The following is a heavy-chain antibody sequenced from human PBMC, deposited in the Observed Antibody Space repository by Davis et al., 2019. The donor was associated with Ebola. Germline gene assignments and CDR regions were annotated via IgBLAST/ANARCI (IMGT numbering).Heavy chain of an antibody. CDR3: ARRRGVTNNWFDP. J-gene: IGHJ5*02. CDR1: GGSFSGYY. CDR2: INHSGST. V-gene: IGHV4-34*01. D-gene: IGHD4-17*01. Sequence: SETLSLTCAVYGGSFSGYYWSWIRQPPGKGLEWIGEINHSGSTNYNPSLKSRVTISVDTSKNQFSLKLSSVNAADTAVYYCARRRGVTNNWFDPWGQGTLVTVSS.